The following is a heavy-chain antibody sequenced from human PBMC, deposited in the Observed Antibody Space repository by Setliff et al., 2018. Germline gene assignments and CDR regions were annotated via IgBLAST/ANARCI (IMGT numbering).Heavy chain of an antibody. Sequence: ASVKVSCKASGYTFIDYGVSWVRQAPGQGLEWVGWISPYTGKTYLAPKFQDRVTLTADTSTTTAYLQLTNLRSDDTAIYFCSRLVRFCTRTSCQRLSGDEDWGQGALVTVSS. CDR1: GYTFIDYG. D-gene: IGHD2-2*01. CDR2: ISPYTGKT. V-gene: IGHV1-18*01. J-gene: IGHJ4*02. CDR3: SRLVRFCTRTSCQRLSGDED.